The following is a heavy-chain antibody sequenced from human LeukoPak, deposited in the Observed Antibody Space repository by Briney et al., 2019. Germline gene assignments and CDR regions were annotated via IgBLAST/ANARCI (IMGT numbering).Heavy chain of an antibody. D-gene: IGHD5-12*01. V-gene: IGHV1-8*01. Sequence: GASVKVPCKASVYTFTSYDINWVRQATGQGLEWMGWMNPNSGNTGYAQKFQGRVTMTRNTSISTAYMELSSLRSEDTAVYYCARGRGVDIVATIIGYWGQGTLVTVSS. CDR3: ARGRGVDIVATIIGY. J-gene: IGHJ4*02. CDR1: VYTFTSYD. CDR2: MNPNSGNT.